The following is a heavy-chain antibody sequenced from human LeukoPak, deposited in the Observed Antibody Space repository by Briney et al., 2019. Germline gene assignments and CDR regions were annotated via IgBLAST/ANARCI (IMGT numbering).Heavy chain of an antibody. CDR2: IYYSGST. CDR3: AKDSTPYSGAPYFDY. CDR1: GGSISSSSYY. D-gene: IGHD1-26*01. Sequence: SETLSLTCTVSGGSISSSSYYWGWIRQPPGKGLEWIGSIYYSGSTYYNPSLKSRVTISVDTSKNQFSLKLSSVTAADTAVYYCAKDSTPYSGAPYFDYWGQGTLVTVSS. J-gene: IGHJ4*02. V-gene: IGHV4-39*07.